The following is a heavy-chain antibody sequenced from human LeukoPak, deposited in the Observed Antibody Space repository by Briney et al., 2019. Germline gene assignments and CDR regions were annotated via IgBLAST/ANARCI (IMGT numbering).Heavy chain of an antibody. D-gene: IGHD5-12*01. Sequence: ASVKVSCKASGYTFTSYYMHWVRQAPGQGLEWMGIINPSGGSTSYAQKFQGRVTMTRETSTRTVYMELSSLRSEDTAVYYCARDWGGYSGYDPLWYFDLWGRGTLVTVSS. V-gene: IGHV1-46*01. CDR2: INPSGGST. J-gene: IGHJ2*01. CDR1: GYTFTSYY. CDR3: ARDWGGYSGYDPLWYFDL.